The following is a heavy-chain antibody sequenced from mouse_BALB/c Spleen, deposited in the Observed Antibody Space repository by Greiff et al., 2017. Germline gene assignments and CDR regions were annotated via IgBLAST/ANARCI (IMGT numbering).Heavy chain of an antibody. CDR2: ISDGGSYT. J-gene: IGHJ4*01. V-gene: IGHV5-4*02. Sequence: EVKLVESGGGLVKPGGSLKLSCAASGFTFSDYYMYWVRQTPEKRLEWVATISDGGSYTYYPDSVKGRFTISRDNAKNNLYLQMSSLKSEDTAMYYCARVDYTYAMDYWGQGTTVTVSS. D-gene: IGHD2-4*01. CDR3: ARVDYTYAMDY. CDR1: GFTFSDYY.